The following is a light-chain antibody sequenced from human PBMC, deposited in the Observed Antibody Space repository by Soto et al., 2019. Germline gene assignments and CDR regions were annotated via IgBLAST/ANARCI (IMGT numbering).Light chain of an antibody. J-gene: IGLJ1*01. CDR1: GSNIGSHT. CDR2: SND. Sequence: QLVLTQPPSASGTPGQRVTISCSGSGSNIGSHTVSWYQQLPGTAPNLLIYSNDQRPSGVPDRFSGSKSGTSASLAISGLQSEDEADYYCAAWDDSLNVFVFGSGTKLTVL. CDR3: AAWDDSLNVFV. V-gene: IGLV1-44*01.